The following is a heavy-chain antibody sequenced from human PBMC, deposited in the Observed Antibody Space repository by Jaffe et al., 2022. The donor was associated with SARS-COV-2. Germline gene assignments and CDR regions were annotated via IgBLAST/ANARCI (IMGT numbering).Heavy chain of an antibody. Sequence: QVQLVQSGAEVKKPGASVKVSCKASGYTFTGYYMHWVRQAPGQGLEWMGWINPNSGGTNYAQKFQGRVTMTRDTSISTAYMELSRLRSDDTAVYYCARDPPPYDSSGYHRSFDIWGQGTMVTVSS. CDR2: INPNSGGT. CDR1: GYTFTGYY. J-gene: IGHJ3*02. CDR3: ARDPPPYDSSGYHRSFDI. V-gene: IGHV1-2*02. D-gene: IGHD3-22*01.